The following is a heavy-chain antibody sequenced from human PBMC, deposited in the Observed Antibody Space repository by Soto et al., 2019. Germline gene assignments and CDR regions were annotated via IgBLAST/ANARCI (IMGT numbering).Heavy chain of an antibody. CDR2: ISYDGSNT. D-gene: IGHD2-15*01. V-gene: IGHV3-30*03. J-gene: IGHJ6*02. CDR3: ARRDFYCRGRNCFSGDYAIVV. Sequence: GGSLRLSCAASGVSFNSYDMHWVRQAPGKGPEWVAIISYDGSNTYYSDSVRGRFTISRDNSKDTLYLQMHSLRTEDTAVYYCARRDFYCRGRNCFSGDYAIVVWFQGTTVTVSS. CDR1: GVSFNSYD.